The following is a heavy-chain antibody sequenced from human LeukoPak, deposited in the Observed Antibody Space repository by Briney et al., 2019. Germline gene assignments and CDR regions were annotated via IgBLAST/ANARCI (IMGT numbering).Heavy chain of an antibody. D-gene: IGHD3-10*01. V-gene: IGHV4-38-2*02. Sequence: SETLSLTCTVSGYSISSGYYWGWIRQPPGKGLQWIGSIYHSGSTNYNPSLKSRVTISVDTSKNQFSLKLSSVTAADTAVYYCARDLGKMVRGVIIPRSYFDYWGQGTLVTVSS. CDR1: GYSISSGYY. J-gene: IGHJ4*02. CDR3: ARDLGKMVRGVIIPRSYFDY. CDR2: IYHSGST.